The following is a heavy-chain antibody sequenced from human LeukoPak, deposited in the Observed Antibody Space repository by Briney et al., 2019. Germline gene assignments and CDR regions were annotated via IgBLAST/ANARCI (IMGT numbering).Heavy chain of an antibody. V-gene: IGHV1-69*13. J-gene: IGHJ4*02. CDR1: GGTFSSYA. Sequence: SVKVSCKASGGTFSSYAISWVRQAPGQGLEWMGGIIPIFGTANYAQKFQGRVTITADESTSTAYMELRSLRSDDTAVYYCARESVAAAGPDYWGQGTLVTVSS. CDR2: IIPIFGTA. CDR3: ARESVAAAGPDY. D-gene: IGHD6-13*01.